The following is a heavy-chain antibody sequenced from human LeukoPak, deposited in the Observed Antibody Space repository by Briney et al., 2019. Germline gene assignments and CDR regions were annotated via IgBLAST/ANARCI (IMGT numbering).Heavy chain of an antibody. CDR1: GDSISSYY. CDR2: INHSGST. J-gene: IGHJ4*02. Sequence: SETLSLTCTVSGDSISSYYWSWIRQPPGKGLEWIGEINHSGSTNYNPSLKSRVTISVDTSKNQFSLKLSSVTAADTAVYYCARGPYSSDYWGQGTLVTVSS. V-gene: IGHV4-34*01. D-gene: IGHD2-15*01. CDR3: ARGPYSSDY.